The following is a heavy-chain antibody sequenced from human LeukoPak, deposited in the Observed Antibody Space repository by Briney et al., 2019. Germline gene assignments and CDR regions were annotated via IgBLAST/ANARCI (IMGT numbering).Heavy chain of an antibody. Sequence: PSETLSLTCTVSGGSISSGDYYWSRIRQPPGKGLEWIGYIYYSGSTYYNPSLKSRVTISVDTSKNQFSLKLSSVTAADTAVYYCASWTTVSLNFDYWGQGTLVTVSS. D-gene: IGHD4-11*01. CDR2: IYYSGST. CDR1: GGSISSGDYY. CDR3: ASWTTVSLNFDY. V-gene: IGHV4-30-4*08. J-gene: IGHJ4*02.